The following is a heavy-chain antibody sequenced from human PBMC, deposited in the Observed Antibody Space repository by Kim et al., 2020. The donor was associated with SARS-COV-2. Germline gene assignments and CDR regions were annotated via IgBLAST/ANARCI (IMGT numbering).Heavy chain of an antibody. Sequence: GGSLRLSCVGSGFTFGDYAMNWVRQAPGKGLEWISFITGSGNNVYYTASVKGRFSISRDNSKNTLFRQMNGLRGDDTALYYCARGREGDFDSNGYYY. CDR1: GFTFGDYA. D-gene: IGHD3-22*01. J-gene: IGHJ6*01. CDR3: ARGREGDFDSNGYYY. V-gene: IGHV3-23*05. CDR2: ITGSGNNV.